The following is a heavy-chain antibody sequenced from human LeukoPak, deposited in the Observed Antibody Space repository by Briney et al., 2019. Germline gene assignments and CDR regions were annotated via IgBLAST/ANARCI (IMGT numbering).Heavy chain of an antibody. CDR2: INHGGST. D-gene: IGHD6-19*01. CDR1: GGSFSGYY. J-gene: IGHJ4*02. Sequence: SETLSLTCAVYGGSFSGYYWSWIRQPPGKGLEWIGEINHGGSTNYNPSLKSRVTISVDTSKNQFSLKLSSVTAADTAVYYCARGMYSSGWPIDYWGQGTLVTVSS. CDR3: ARGMYSSGWPIDY. V-gene: IGHV4-34*01.